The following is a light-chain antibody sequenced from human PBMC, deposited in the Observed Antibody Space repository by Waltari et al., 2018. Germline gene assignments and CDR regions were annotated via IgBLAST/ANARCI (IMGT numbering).Light chain of an antibody. Sequence: ASQSVSSSSFRCYQQTRGQAPRLLNYGASTRGTGIPDRFSGSWSTTDFTLTSSRLEHDDFAVYYCQQNDNIVLTFGRGTKVEI. V-gene: IGKV3-20*01. CDR1: QSVSSSS. CDR2: GAS. J-gene: IGKJ4*01. CDR3: QQNDNIVLT.